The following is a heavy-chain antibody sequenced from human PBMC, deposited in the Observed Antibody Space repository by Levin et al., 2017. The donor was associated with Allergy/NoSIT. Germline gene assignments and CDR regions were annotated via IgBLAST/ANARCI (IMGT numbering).Heavy chain of an antibody. V-gene: IGHV4-59*01. CDR1: GGSISSYY. Sequence: TASETLSLTCTVSGGSISSYYWSWIRQPPGKGLEWIGYIYYSGSTNYNPSLKSRVTISADKSKNHFSLKLSSVPAAATAAFYCARIIAAAAHFDYWGQGTLVTVSS. CDR3: ARIIAAAAHFDY. CDR2: IYYSGST. D-gene: IGHD6-13*01. J-gene: IGHJ4*02.